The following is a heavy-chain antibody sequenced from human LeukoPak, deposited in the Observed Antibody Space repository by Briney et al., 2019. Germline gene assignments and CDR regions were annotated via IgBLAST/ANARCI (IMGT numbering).Heavy chain of an antibody. J-gene: IGHJ4*02. Sequence: GGSLRLSCAASGFTFSSYAMSWVRQAPGKGLEWVSAISGSGGSTYYADSVKGRFTISRDNSKNTLYLQMNSLRAEDAAVYYCAKWTFSRGYGDYWGQGTLVTVSS. CDR3: AKWTFSRGYGDY. V-gene: IGHV3-23*01. CDR1: GFTFSSYA. D-gene: IGHD6-25*01. CDR2: ISGSGGST.